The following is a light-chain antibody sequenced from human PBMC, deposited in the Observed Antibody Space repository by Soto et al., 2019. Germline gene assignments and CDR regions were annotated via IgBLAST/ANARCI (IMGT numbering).Light chain of an antibody. V-gene: IGKV3-20*01. CDR1: QSVSSY. Sequence: EILMTQSPATLSVSPGERATLSCRASQSVSSYLAWYQQKPGQAPRLIIYGASSRATGIPDRFSGSGSGTDFTFTISRLEPEDFAMYYCQQYGSSLWTFGQGTKVDI. J-gene: IGKJ1*01. CDR3: QQYGSSLWT. CDR2: GAS.